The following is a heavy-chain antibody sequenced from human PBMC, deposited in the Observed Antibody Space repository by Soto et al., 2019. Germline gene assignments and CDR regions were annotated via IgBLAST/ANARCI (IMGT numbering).Heavy chain of an antibody. D-gene: IGHD3-22*01. Sequence: LTCTVSGGSISSYYWSWIRQPPGKGLEWIGYIYYSGSTNYNPSLKSRVTISVDTSKNQFSLKLSSVTAADTAVYYCARSYYDSSGYYPRVFDYWGQGTLVTVSS. J-gene: IGHJ4*02. CDR1: GGSISSYY. CDR3: ARSYYDSSGYYPRVFDY. CDR2: IYYSGST. V-gene: IGHV4-59*01.